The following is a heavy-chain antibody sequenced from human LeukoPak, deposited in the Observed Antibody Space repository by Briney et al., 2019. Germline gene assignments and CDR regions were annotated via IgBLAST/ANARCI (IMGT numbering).Heavy chain of an antibody. V-gene: IGHV1-69*05. CDR1: GGTFSSYA. CDR3: AGDGGYCSSTSCLYY. J-gene: IGHJ4*02. Sequence: SVKVSCKASGGTFSSYAISWVRQAPGQGLEWMGRIIPIFGTANYAQKFQGRVTITTDESTSTAYMELSSLRSEDTAVYYCAGDGGYCSSTSCLYYWGQGTLVTVSS. D-gene: IGHD2-2*03. CDR2: IIPIFGTA.